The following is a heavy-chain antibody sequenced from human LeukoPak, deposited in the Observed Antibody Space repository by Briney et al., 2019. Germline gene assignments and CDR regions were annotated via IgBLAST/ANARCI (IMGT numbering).Heavy chain of an antibody. Sequence: SETLSLTCTVSGGSISSGGYYCSWIRQHPGKGLEWIGYIYYSGSTYYNPSLKSRVTISIDTSKNQFPLKLNSVTAADTAVYYCARKGLSKDGYYVSDYWGQGTLVTVSS. CDR3: ARKGLSKDGYYVSDY. D-gene: IGHD3-22*01. CDR2: IYYSGST. CDR1: GGSISSGGYY. V-gene: IGHV4-31*03. J-gene: IGHJ4*02.